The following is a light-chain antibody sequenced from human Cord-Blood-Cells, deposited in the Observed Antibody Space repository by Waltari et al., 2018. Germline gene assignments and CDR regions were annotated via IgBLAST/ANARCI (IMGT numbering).Light chain of an antibody. CDR2: GAS. CDR1: QSVSSSH. J-gene: IGKJ3*01. V-gene: IGKV3-20*01. Sequence: EIVLTQSPGTLSLSPGERATLSCRASQSVSSSHLAWYKQKPGQAPRLLIYGASSRATGIPDRFSGSGSGTDFTLTISRLEPEDFAVYYCQQYGSSPFTFGPGTKVDIK. CDR3: QQYGSSPFT.